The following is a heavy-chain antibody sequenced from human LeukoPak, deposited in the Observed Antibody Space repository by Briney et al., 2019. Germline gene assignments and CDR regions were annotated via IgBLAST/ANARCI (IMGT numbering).Heavy chain of an antibody. CDR2: IYYSGST. V-gene: IGHV4-39*07. CDR3: ARAPLELYAMGGVVYYFDY. J-gene: IGHJ4*02. CDR1: GGSISSSSYY. Sequence: SETLSLTCTVSGGSISSSSYYWGWIRQPPGRGLEWIGSIYYSGSTYYKPSLKSRVTISVDTSKNQFSVKLSYVTAADTAVYYCARAPLELYAMGGVVYYFDYWGQGTLVTVSS. D-gene: IGHD2-8*01.